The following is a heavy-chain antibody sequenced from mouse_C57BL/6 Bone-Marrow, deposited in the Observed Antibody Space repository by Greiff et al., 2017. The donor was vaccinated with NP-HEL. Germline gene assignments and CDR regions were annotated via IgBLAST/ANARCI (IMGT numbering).Heavy chain of an antibody. D-gene: IGHD1-1*01. CDR2: ISSGSSTI. V-gene: IGHV5-17*01. CDR3: AHYYGSSSYYAMYY. CDR1: GFTFSDYG. Sequence: EVQLVESGGGLVKPGGSLKFSCAASGFTFSDYGMHWVRQAPEKGLEWVAYISSGSSTIYSADTVKGRFPISRANAKTNLFLQMTSLRSDDTSMYYCAHYYGSSSYYAMYYWGQGTSVTVSS. J-gene: IGHJ4*01.